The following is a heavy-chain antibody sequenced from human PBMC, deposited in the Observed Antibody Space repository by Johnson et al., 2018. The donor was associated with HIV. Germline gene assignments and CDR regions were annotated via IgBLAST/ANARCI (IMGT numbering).Heavy chain of an antibody. CDR2: ISYDGSNK. V-gene: IGHV3-30*18. Sequence: HVQLVESGGGLVKPGGSLRLSCAASGFTFSSYGMHWVRQAPGKGLEWVAVISYDGSNKYYADSVKGRFTISRDNSKNTLYLQMNSLRAEDTAVYYCAKERMGLAYCGGDCWEDAFDIWGQGTMVTVSS. D-gene: IGHD2-21*01. CDR1: GFTFSSYG. CDR3: AKERMGLAYCGGDCWEDAFDI. J-gene: IGHJ3*02.